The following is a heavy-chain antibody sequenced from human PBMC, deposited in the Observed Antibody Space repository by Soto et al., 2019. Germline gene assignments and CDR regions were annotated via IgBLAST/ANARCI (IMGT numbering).Heavy chain of an antibody. CDR3: ARVHGSGSNKPFDP. Sequence: QVQLQQWGAGLLKPSETLSLTCAVYGGSFSGYYWSWIRQPPGKGLEWIGEINHSGSTNYNPSLKSRVTISVDTSKNQFSLKLSSVTAADTAVYYCARVHGSGSNKPFDPWGQGTLVTVSS. J-gene: IGHJ5*02. D-gene: IGHD3-10*01. V-gene: IGHV4-34*01. CDR1: GGSFSGYY. CDR2: INHSGST.